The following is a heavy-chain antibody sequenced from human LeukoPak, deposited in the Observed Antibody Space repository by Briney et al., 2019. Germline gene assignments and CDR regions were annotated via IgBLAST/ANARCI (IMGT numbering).Heavy chain of an antibody. CDR3: GSLRWLVPCY. Sequence: GGSLRLSCAVSGVTVSSNYWTWVRQAPGKGLQWVAILYSGGYTYYADSVKDRFSISRDTSKNTLYLQMDSLRAEDTAVYFCGSLRWLVPCYWGQRSLVTVSS. V-gene: IGHV3-66*01. CDR1: GVTVSSNY. D-gene: IGHD6-19*01. CDR2: LYSGGYT. J-gene: IGHJ4*01.